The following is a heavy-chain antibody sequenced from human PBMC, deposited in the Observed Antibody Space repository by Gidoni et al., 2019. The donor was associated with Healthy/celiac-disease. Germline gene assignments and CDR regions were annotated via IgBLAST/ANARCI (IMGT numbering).Heavy chain of an antibody. Sequence: QLQLQESGPGLVKPSETLSLTCTVSGGSISSSSYYWGWLRQPPGKGLEWIGGSYSSGSTSYNPSLKSRVTISVDTSKTQFSLKLSSVTAADTAVYYCVTDIVVVPAARQVDYWGQGTLVTVSS. CDR1: GGSISSSSYY. V-gene: IGHV4-39*01. CDR2: SYSSGST. J-gene: IGHJ4*02. D-gene: IGHD2-2*01. CDR3: VTDIVVVPAARQVDY.